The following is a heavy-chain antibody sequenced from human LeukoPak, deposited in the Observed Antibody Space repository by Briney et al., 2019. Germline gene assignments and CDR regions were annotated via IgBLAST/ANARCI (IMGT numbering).Heavy chain of an antibody. CDR2: ISGDGGST. CDR1: GFTFDDYA. CDR3: AKDRAPVLRYFDWLLPPYYFDY. Sequence: PGGSLRLSCAASGFTFDDYAMHWVRQAPGKGLEWVSLISGDGGSTYYADSVKGRFTISRDNSKNSLYLQMNSLRTEDTALYYCAKDRAPVLRYFDWLLPPYYFDYWGQGTLVTVPS. D-gene: IGHD3-9*01. V-gene: IGHV3-43*02. J-gene: IGHJ4*02.